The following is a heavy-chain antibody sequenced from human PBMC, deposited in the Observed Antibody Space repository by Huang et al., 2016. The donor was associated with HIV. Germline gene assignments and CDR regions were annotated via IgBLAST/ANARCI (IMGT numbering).Heavy chain of an antibody. Sequence: QVQLVQSGAEVKKPGSSVKVSCTASGGTFSTYAISWVQQAPGQGLWWMGGSNPIFGTANDAQKFQGTVTITADEFTSTAYMELSSLRSEDTALYYWARGRTRSSLYDSYYGLDVWGQGTTVTVSS. J-gene: IGHJ6*02. CDR1: GGTFSTYA. CDR3: ARGRTRSSLYDSYYGLDV. CDR2: SNPIFGTA. D-gene: IGHD6-6*01. V-gene: IGHV1-69*12.